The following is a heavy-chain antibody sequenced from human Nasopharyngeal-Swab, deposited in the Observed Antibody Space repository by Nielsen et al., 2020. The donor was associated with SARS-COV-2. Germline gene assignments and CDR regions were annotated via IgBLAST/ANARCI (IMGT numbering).Heavy chain of an antibody. Sequence: SLNISCAVSGFTVASYTMNWVRQPPRKGQELVAFIRISGCIRYYADSVKGRFTIYRDNANNSLYLQMNSLRADDTAVYYCVRDGALIQLWLLPHALDIWGQGTLVTVSS. D-gene: IGHD5-18*01. V-gene: IGHV3-48*04. J-gene: IGHJ3*02. CDR1: GFTVASYT. CDR3: VRDGALIQLWLLPHALDI. CDR2: IRISGCIR.